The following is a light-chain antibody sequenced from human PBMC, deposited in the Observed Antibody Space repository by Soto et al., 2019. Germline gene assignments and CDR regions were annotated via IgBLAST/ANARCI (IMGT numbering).Light chain of an antibody. CDR2: DAS. J-gene: IGKJ5*01. CDR1: QSVRSS. V-gene: IGKV3D-15*01. CDR3: QQYNNWPPIT. Sequence: EIVFTQSPGTPSLSPGERAPISFRASQSVRSSSAWYQHKPGQAPRLLIYDASTRATGIPARFSGSGSGTEFILTISSLQSEDFGVYYCQQYNNWPPITFGQGTRLEIK.